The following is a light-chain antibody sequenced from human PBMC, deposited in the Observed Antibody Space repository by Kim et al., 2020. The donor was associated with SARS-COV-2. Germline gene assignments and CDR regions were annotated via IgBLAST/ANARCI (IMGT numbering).Light chain of an antibody. CDR2: AAS. Sequence: ASGGDRVTITCRASQSISSYLNWYQQKPGKAPKLLIYAASSLQSGVPSRFSGSGSGTDFTLTISSLQPEDFATYYCQQSYSTLGYTFGQGTKLEI. J-gene: IGKJ2*01. CDR1: QSISSY. CDR3: QQSYSTLGYT. V-gene: IGKV1-39*01.